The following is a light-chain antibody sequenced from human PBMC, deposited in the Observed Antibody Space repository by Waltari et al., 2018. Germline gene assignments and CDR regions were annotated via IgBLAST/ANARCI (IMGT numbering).Light chain of an antibody. CDR1: QSITSY. V-gene: IGKV1-39*01. Sequence: DIQMTQSPSSLSASVGDRITITCRASQSITSYLNWYQQKPGKAPKPLIYSASSLHSGVPSRFSGSGSGTDFTLTISSLQPEGFATYYCQQTYSTLYTFGQGTKLEIK. J-gene: IGKJ2*01. CDR2: SAS. CDR3: QQTYSTLYT.